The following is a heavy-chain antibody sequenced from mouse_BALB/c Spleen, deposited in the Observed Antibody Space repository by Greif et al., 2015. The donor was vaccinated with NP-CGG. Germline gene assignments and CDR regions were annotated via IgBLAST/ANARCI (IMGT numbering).Heavy chain of an antibody. CDR3: ARDNSWFAY. Sequence: LMESGPGLVAPSQSLSITCTVSGFSLTSYGVHWVRQPPGKGLEWLGVIWVGGSTNYNSALMSRLSISKNNSKSQVFLKMNSLQTDDTAMYYCARDNSWFAYWGQGTLVTVSA. J-gene: IGHJ3*01. D-gene: IGHD1-3*01. V-gene: IGHV2-9*02. CDR1: GFSLTSYG. CDR2: IWVGGST.